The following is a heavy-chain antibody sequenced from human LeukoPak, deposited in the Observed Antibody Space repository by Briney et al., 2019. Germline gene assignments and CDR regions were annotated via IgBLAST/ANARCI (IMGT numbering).Heavy chain of an antibody. Sequence: ASVKVSCKASGYSFTNYAIHWVRQAPGQGPEWMGWIYAGNGNTKYSQKFQGRVTITRDTSATTAYMELSSLRSDDTAVYYCARDGPYYYYYMDVWGKGTTVTVSS. V-gene: IGHV1-3*01. CDR1: GYSFTNYA. CDR3: ARDGPYYYYYMDV. J-gene: IGHJ6*03. CDR2: IYAGNGNT.